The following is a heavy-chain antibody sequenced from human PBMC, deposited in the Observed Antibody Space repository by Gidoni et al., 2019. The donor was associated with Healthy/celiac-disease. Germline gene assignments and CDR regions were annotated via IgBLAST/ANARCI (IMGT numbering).Heavy chain of an antibody. CDR3: TTDGSGWYSYYYYYMDV. CDR1: GFTFRNAW. J-gene: IGHJ6*03. CDR2: IKSKTDGGTT. Sequence: EVQLVESGGGLVKPGGSLRLSCAASGFTFRNAWLNWVRQAPGKGLEWVGRIKSKTDGGTTDYAAPVKGRFTISRDDSKNTLYLQMNSLKTEDTAVYYCTTDGSGWYSYYYYYMDVWGKGTTVTVSS. D-gene: IGHD6-19*01. V-gene: IGHV3-15*07.